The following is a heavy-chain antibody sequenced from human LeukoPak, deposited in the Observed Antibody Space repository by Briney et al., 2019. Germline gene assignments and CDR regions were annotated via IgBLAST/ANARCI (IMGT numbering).Heavy chain of an antibody. D-gene: IGHD6-6*01. CDR3: ARGRRPRNAFDI. CDR1: GGSFSGYY. Sequence: ASETLSLTCAVYGGSFSGYYWSWIRQPPGKGLEWIGEINHSGSTNYNPSLKSRVTISVDTSKNQFSLKLSSVTAADTAVYYCARGRRPRNAFDIWGQGTMVTVSS. V-gene: IGHV4-34*01. J-gene: IGHJ3*02. CDR2: INHSGST.